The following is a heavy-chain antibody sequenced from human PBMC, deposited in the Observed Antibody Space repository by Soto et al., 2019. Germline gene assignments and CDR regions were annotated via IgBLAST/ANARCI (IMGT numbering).Heavy chain of an antibody. J-gene: IGHJ4*02. Sequence: EVQLVESGGGLVKPGGSLRLSCAASGFTFSSYSMNWVRQAPGKGLEWVSSISSSSSYIYYADSVKGRFTISRDNAKNSLYLQMNSLRAEDTAVYYCARDGVIVGADNPVLFDYWGQGTLVTVSS. CDR1: GFTFSSYS. CDR3: ARDGVIVGADNPVLFDY. D-gene: IGHD1-26*01. V-gene: IGHV3-21*01. CDR2: ISSSSSYI.